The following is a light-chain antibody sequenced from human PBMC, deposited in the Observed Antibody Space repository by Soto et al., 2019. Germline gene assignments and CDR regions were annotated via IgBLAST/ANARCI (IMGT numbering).Light chain of an antibody. CDR3: CTYLDSSNWV. J-gene: IGLJ3*02. CDR2: EVS. Sequence: QSALTQPASVSGSPGQSITISCTETSGDIGSYNRVSWYQQHPGKDPKVIIYEVSKARSGVSSRFSGSKSGNTTSLTISGVKAEDEADYSCCTYLDSSNWVFGAGTKVTVL. V-gene: IGLV2-23*02. CDR1: SGDIGSYNR.